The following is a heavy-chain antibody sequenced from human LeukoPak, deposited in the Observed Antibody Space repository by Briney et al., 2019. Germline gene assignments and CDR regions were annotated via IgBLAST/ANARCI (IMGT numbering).Heavy chain of an antibody. Sequence: SSETLSLTCTVSGGSISSYYWSWIRQPPGKGLEWIGYIYYSGSTNYNPSLKSRVTISVDTSKNQFSLKLSSVTAADTAVYYCARDGSSGWYNWFDPWGQGTLVTVSS. V-gene: IGHV4-59*01. CDR3: ARDGSSGWYNWFDP. D-gene: IGHD6-19*01. CDR1: GGSISSYY. J-gene: IGHJ5*02. CDR2: IYYSGST.